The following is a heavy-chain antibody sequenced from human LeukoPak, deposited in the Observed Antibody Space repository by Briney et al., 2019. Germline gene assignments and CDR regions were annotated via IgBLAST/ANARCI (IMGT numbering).Heavy chain of an antibody. CDR2: ISSSGSTI. J-gene: IGHJ6*04. CDR1: GFTFSSYE. V-gene: IGHV3-48*03. Sequence: GGSLRLSCAASGFTFSSYEMNWVHQAPGKGLEWVSYISSSGSTIYYADSVKGRFTISRDNAKNSLYLQMNSLRAEDTAVYYCAELGITMIGGVWGKGTTVTVSS. D-gene: IGHD3-10*02. CDR3: AELGITMIGGV.